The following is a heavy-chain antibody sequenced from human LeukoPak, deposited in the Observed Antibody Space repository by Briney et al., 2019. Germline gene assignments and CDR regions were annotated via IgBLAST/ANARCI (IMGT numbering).Heavy chain of an antibody. J-gene: IGHJ3*02. CDR1: GFTFSSYS. D-gene: IGHD4-17*01. CDR2: ISGSGGST. V-gene: IGHV3-23*01. Sequence: GGSLRLSCAASGFTFSSYSMSWVRQAPGKGLEWVSAISGSGGSTYYADSVKGRFTISRDNSKNTMYLQMNSLRAEDTAVYYCAKDRLGVTTSDAFDIWGQGTMVTVSS. CDR3: AKDRLGVTTSDAFDI.